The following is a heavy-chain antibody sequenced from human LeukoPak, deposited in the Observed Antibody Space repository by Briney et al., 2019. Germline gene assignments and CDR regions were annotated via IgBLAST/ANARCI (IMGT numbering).Heavy chain of an antibody. Sequence: PSETLSLTCAVSGGSISSSNWWSWVRQPPGKGLEWIGEIYHSGSTNYNPSLRSRVTISVDTSKNQFSLKLSSVTATDTAVYYCHFKYCSSSTCFYYFDYWGQGTLVTVSS. V-gene: IGHV4-4*02. J-gene: IGHJ4*02. D-gene: IGHD2-2*01. CDR3: HFKYCSSSTCFYYFDY. CDR1: GGSISSSNW. CDR2: IYHSGST.